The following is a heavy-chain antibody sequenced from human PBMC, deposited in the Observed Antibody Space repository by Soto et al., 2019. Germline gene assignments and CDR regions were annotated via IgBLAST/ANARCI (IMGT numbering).Heavy chain of an antibody. CDR1: GSTFTGYY. CDR2: INPNSGGT. V-gene: IGHV1-2*02. J-gene: IGHJ4*02. Sequence: EASVKVSCKASGSTFTGYYMHWVRQAPGQVLEWMGWINPNSGGTNYAQKFQGRVTMTRDTSISTAYMELSRLRSDDTAVYYCARDGAEYYDILTGPQYYFDYWGQGTLVTVYS. CDR3: ARDGAEYYDILTGPQYYFDY. D-gene: IGHD3-9*01.